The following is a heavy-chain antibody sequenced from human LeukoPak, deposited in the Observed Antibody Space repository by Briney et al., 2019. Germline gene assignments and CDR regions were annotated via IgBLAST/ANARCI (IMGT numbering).Heavy chain of an antibody. CDR1: GYIFTSYA. D-gene: IGHD2-2*02. V-gene: IGHV1-3*01. CDR3: AREGLVVPAAIYYGMDV. CDR2: INAGNGNT. Sequence: ASVKVSCKASGYIFTSYAMHWVRQAPGQRLEWMGWINAGNGNTKYSQKFQGRVTITRDTSASTAYMEVSRLRSEDTAVYYCAREGLVVPAAIYYGMDVWGKGTTVTVSS. J-gene: IGHJ6*04.